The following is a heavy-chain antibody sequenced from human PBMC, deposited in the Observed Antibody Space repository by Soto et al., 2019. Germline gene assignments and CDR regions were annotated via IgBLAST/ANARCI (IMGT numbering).Heavy chain of an antibody. J-gene: IGHJ6*03. Sequence: QPGGSLRLSCAASGFTFSSYAMHWVRQAPGKGLEYVSAISSNGGSTYYANSVKGRFTISRDNSKNTLYLQMGSLRAEDMAVYYCARDSVAGTTTSTGISGWHHYIYYYYYMDVWGKGTTVTVSS. CDR1: GFTFSSYA. D-gene: IGHD6-19*01. V-gene: IGHV3-64*01. CDR3: ARDSVAGTTTSTGISGWHHYIYYYYYMDV. CDR2: ISSNGGST.